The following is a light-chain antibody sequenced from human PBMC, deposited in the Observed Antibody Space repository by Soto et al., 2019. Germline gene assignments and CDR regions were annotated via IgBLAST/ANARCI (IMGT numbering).Light chain of an antibody. J-gene: IGKJ3*01. Sequence: EIVLTQSPGTLSLSPGERATLSCRASQSVSSSYLAWYQQKPGQAPRLLIYGASSRATGIPDRFSGSGSGTDFTVTISRLEPEDFAVYYCHQYGSSPVITFGPGTKVDIK. CDR1: QSVSSSY. CDR2: GAS. V-gene: IGKV3-20*01. CDR3: HQYGSSPVIT.